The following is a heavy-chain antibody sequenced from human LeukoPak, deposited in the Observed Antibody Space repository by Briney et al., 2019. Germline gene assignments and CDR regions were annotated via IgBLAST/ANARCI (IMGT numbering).Heavy chain of an antibody. V-gene: IGHV4-59*01. D-gene: IGHD3-10*01. Sequence: SETLSLTCTVSGGSISSYYWSWIRQPPGKGLEWIGYMYYSGSTNYNPSLKSRVTISVDTSKNQFSLKLSSVTAADTAVYYCARSYGSGSYSKGFDYWGQGTLVTVSS. CDR1: GGSISSYY. J-gene: IGHJ4*02. CDR3: ARSYGSGSYSKGFDY. CDR2: MYYSGST.